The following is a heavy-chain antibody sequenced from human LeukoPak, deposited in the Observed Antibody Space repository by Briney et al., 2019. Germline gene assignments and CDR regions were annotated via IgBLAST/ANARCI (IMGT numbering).Heavy chain of an antibody. D-gene: IGHD3-22*01. CDR3: AKDGLYYDGSAHVYYFDY. Sequence: GGALRLSCASSGFTFSGYAMTWVRQAPGKGRDWVSSITGGGDYTYYIDSVKGRFTISRDNSKNILYLQMNSLRGEDTALYYYAKDGLYYDGSAHVYYFDYWGQGTLVVVSS. CDR2: ITGGGDYT. J-gene: IGHJ4*02. V-gene: IGHV3-23*01. CDR1: GFTFSGYA.